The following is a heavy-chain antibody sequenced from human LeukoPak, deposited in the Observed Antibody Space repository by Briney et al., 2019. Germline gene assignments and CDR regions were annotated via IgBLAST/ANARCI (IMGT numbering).Heavy chain of an antibody. CDR2: IYSGGST. D-gene: IGHD6-13*01. Sequence: PGGSLRLSCAASGFTVSSNYMSWVRQAPGKGLEWVSVIYSGGSTYYADSVKGRFTISRDNSKNTLYLQMNSLRAEDTAVYYCARDLRAAAGTLGHYYYGMDVWGQGTTVTVSS. CDR1: GFTVSSNY. V-gene: IGHV3-53*01. CDR3: ARDLRAAAGTLGHYYYGMDV. J-gene: IGHJ6*02.